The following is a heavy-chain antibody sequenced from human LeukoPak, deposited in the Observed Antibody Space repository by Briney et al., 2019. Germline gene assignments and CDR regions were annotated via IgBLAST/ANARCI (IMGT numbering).Heavy chain of an antibody. D-gene: IGHD1-20*01. CDR1: GFTFSSYE. V-gene: IGHV3-66*01. CDR3: VRNWNDVFDH. Sequence: GGSLRLSCAASGFTFSSYEMNWVRQAPGKGLEWVSVIYSGGSTYYADSVKGRFTISRDNAKNSLYLQMNSLRAEDTAVYYCVRNWNDVFDHWGQGTPVTVSS. J-gene: IGHJ4*02. CDR2: IYSGGST.